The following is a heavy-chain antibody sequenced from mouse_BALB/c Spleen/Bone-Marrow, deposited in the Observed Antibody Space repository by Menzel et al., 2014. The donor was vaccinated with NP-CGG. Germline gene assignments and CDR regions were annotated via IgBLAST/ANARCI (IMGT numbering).Heavy chain of an antibody. CDR3: ARHAYYDQTEVSFVY. V-gene: IGHV5-9-2*01. CDR2: ISGDGRYT. D-gene: IGHD2-4*01. Sequence: EVKVVESGGGLVKSGGSLKLSCAASGFSFSNYGLSWVRQTPANRLEWVATISGDGRYTFSSSSVKGRFTISRDNAKNNLYLQLSSLRPEDTALYYCARHAYYDQTEVSFVYWGQGTLVTVSA. J-gene: IGHJ3*01. CDR1: GFSFSNYG.